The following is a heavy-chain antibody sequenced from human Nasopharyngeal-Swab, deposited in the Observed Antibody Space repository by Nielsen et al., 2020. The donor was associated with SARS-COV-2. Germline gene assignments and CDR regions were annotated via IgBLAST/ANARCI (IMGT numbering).Heavy chain of an antibody. CDR3: VKDLAYDEVS. CDR1: GFTLSSYC. J-gene: IGHJ5*02. V-gene: IGHV3-23*01. D-gene: IGHD5-12*01. CDR2: IGGSGDST. Sequence: GESLKISCAASGFTLSSYCMTWVRQAPGKGLEWVSSIGGSGDSTFYADSVKGRFTISRDRSKNTLYLQMNSLRVEDTAVYYCVKDLAYDEVSWGQGTLVTVSS.